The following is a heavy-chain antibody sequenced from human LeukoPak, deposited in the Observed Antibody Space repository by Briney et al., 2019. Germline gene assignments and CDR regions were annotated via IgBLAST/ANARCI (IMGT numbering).Heavy chain of an antibody. CDR2: VYYSGTT. V-gene: IGHV4-59*05. Sequence: SETLSLTCTVSGVSISSYYWSWIRQPPGKGLEWIGSVYYSGTTFYDPSLKGRITISIDTSKNQFSVNLSSVTAADTAVYYCATTTQYYSSFRPGKEHWFDPWGQGTLVTVSS. D-gene: IGHD3-10*01. CDR3: ATTTQYYSSFRPGKEHWFDP. CDR1: GVSISSYY. J-gene: IGHJ5*02.